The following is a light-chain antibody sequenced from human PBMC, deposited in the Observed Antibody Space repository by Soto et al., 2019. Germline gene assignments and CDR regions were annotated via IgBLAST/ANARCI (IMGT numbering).Light chain of an antibody. Sequence: QSVLTQSPSASASLGASVKLTCTLSSGHSNYAIAWHQQQPEKGPRYLIKVNSDGSHRKRDGIPDRFSGSSSGAQRYLTNSILQSEDEADYYCQTWGTGIRVFGTGTKLTVL. V-gene: IGLV4-69*01. J-gene: IGLJ1*01. CDR2: VNSDGSH. CDR3: QTWGTGIRV. CDR1: SGHSNYA.